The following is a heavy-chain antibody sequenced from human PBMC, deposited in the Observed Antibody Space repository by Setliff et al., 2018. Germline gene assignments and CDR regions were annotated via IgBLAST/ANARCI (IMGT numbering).Heavy chain of an antibody. V-gene: IGHV1-3*01. Sequence: ASVKVSCKVSGYTLTELSRHWVRQAPGQRLEWMGWINGGNGNTKYSQKFQGRITITRDTSASTAYMEMSSLRSEDTAVYYCARDREYCSRTSCYIDYWGQGALVT. CDR3: ARDREYCSRTSCYIDY. CDR2: INGGNGNT. D-gene: IGHD2-2*02. CDR1: GYTLTELS. J-gene: IGHJ4*02.